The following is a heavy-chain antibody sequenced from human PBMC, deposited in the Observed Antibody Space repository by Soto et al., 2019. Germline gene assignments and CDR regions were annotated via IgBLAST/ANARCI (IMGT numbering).Heavy chain of an antibody. V-gene: IGHV4-59*01. D-gene: IGHD3-10*01. Sequence: RSLTCTVSGGSISSYYWSWIRQPPGKGLEWIGYIYYSGSTNYNPSLKSRVTISVDTSKNQFSLKLSSVTAADTAVYYCARAIGYYGSGSHYYYYYGMDVWGQGTTVTVSS. J-gene: IGHJ6*02. CDR3: ARAIGYYGSGSHYYYYYGMDV. CDR1: GGSISSYY. CDR2: IYYSGST.